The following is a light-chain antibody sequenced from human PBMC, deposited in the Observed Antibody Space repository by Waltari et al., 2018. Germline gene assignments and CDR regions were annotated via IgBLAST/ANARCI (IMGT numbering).Light chain of an antibody. J-gene: IGKJ4*01. CDR1: QSVSSN. CDR3: QQDNNWPRT. Sequence: EIEMTQSPATLSVSPGERATLSCRASQSVSSNLAWYQQKPGQAPRLLIYGASTRATGIPARFSGSGSGTEFTLTISSLQSEDFAVYYCQQDNNWPRTFGGGTKVEIK. CDR2: GAS. V-gene: IGKV3-15*01.